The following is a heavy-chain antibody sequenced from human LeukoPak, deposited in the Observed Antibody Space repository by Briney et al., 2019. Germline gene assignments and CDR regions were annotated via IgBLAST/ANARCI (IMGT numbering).Heavy chain of an antibody. CDR1: GFTFSSYA. D-gene: IGHD3-22*01. CDR3: AKGYDSSGYYYGYYYYYGMDV. V-gene: IGHV3-23*01. Sequence: GGSLRLSCAASGFTFSSYAMSWVRQAPGKGLEWVSAISGSGGSTYYADSVKGRFTISRDNSKNTLYLQLNSLRAEDTAVYYCAKGYDSSGYYYGYYYYYGMDVWGQGTTVTVSS. CDR2: ISGSGGST. J-gene: IGHJ6*02.